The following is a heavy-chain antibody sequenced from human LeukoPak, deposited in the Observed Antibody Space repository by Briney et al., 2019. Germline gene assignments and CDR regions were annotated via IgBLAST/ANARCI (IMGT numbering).Heavy chain of an antibody. V-gene: IGHV1-18*01. CDR3: ARYSLGVSRGWYRENTFDI. Sequence: ASVKVSCKASGYIFTTYGINWVRQAPGQGLEWMGWISGYNGATNYAQNFQGRVTMTTDTSTSTAYMELRSLRSDETAVYYCARYSLGVSRGWYRENTFDIWGQGTLVTVPS. J-gene: IGHJ3*02. CDR2: ISGYNGAT. D-gene: IGHD6-19*01. CDR1: GYIFTTYG.